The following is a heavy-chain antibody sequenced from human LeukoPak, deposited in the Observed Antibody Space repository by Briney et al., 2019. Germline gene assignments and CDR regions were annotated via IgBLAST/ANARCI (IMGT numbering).Heavy chain of an antibody. CDR3: AGARESSSSSGRAYYFDF. J-gene: IGHJ4*02. Sequence: SETLSLTCTVSGGSISNYFWIWIRQPPGKGLEWIGYIYYSGNTNSNPSLRSRVTISVDTSKSQFSLKLRSVTAADTALYYCAGARESSSSSGRAYYFDFWGQGTLVTVSS. CDR2: IYYSGNT. V-gene: IGHV4-59*01. D-gene: IGHD6-6*01. CDR1: GGSISNYF.